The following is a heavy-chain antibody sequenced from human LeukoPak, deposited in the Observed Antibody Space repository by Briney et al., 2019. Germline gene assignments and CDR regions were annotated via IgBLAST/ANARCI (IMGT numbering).Heavy chain of an antibody. CDR3: STLVLRLWYFDL. CDR1: GGSISSGDSY. J-gene: IGHJ2*01. CDR2: IYYNGNT. D-gene: IGHD3-9*01. Sequence: PSETLSLTCTVSGGSISSGDSYWSWIRQPPGKGLEWIAYIYYNGNTYYNPSLKSRVTISLDTSKNQFSLKLSSVTAADTAVYYCSTLVLRLWYFDLWGRGTLVTVSS. V-gene: IGHV4-30-4*08.